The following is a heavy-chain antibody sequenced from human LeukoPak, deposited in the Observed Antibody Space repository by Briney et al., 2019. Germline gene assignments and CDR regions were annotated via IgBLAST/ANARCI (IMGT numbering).Heavy chain of an antibody. J-gene: IGHJ4*02. CDR1: GYTLTEFS. CDR2: FDPEDGET. V-gene: IGHV1-24*01. Sequence: ASVKVSCKVSGYTLTEFSMHWVRQAPGKGLEWMGGFDPEDGETIYAQELQGRVTMTKDTSTDTAYMELSSLRSEDTAVYYCATDQIAPGDYWGQGTLVTVSS. D-gene: IGHD2-21*01. CDR3: ATDQIAPGDY.